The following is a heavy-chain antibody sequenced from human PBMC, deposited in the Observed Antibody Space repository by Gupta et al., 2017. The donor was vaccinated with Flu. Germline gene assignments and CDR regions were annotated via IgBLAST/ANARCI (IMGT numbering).Heavy chain of an antibody. Sequence: GQGLEWMGGIIPIFDTANYAQKFQGRVTITADKSTSTAYMELSSLRSEDTAVFYCARGYCSSTSCYRYYMDVWGKGTTVTVSS. D-gene: IGHD2-2*01. CDR3: ARGYCSSTSCYRYYMDV. CDR2: IIPIFDTA. J-gene: IGHJ6*03. V-gene: IGHV1-69*06.